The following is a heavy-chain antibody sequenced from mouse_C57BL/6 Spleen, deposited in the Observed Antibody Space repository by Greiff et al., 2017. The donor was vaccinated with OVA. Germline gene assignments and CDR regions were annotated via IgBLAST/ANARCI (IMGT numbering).Heavy chain of an antibody. V-gene: IGHV5-17*01. Sequence: EVQLVESGGGLVKPGGSLKLSCAASGFTFSDYGMHWVRQAPEKGLEWVAYISSGSSTIYYADTVKGRFTISRDNAKNTLFLQMTSLRSEDTAMYYCARDGIYYGSSYEGYFDVWGTGTTVTVSS. J-gene: IGHJ1*03. CDR3: ARDGIYYGSSYEGYFDV. CDR1: GFTFSDYG. D-gene: IGHD1-1*01. CDR2: ISSGSSTI.